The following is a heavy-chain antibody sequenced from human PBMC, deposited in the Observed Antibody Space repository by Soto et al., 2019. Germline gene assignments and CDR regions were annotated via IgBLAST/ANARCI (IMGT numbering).Heavy chain of an antibody. CDR2: IFHDGTA. D-gene: IGHD3-10*01. V-gene: IGHV4-4*02. CDR1: GVSISSGNW. J-gene: IGHJ4*02. CDR3: ARLVYDTRLNYMYFDF. Sequence: SETLSLTCAVSGVSISSGNWWTWVRQTPQRGLEYIGEIFHDGTANYYPSFERRVAISVDTSENQFSLKLTSVTAAETAIYFCARLVYDTRLNYMYFDFWGQGALVTVSS.